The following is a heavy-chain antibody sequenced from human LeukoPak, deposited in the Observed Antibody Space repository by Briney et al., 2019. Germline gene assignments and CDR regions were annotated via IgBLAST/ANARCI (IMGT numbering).Heavy chain of an antibody. CDR2: IYHSGST. CDR3: ARRAIAGDYFDY. D-gene: IGHD1-20*01. J-gene: IGHJ4*02. Sequence: SETLSLTCTVSGGSISSGDYYWSWIRQPPGKGLEWIGSIYHSGSTYYNPSLKSRVTISVDTSKNQFSLKLSSVTAADTAVYYCARRAIAGDYFDYWGQGTLVTVSS. V-gene: IGHV4-39*07. CDR1: GGSISSGDYY.